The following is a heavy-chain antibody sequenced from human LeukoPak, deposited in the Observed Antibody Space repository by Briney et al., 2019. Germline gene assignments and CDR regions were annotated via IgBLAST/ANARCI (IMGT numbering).Heavy chain of an antibody. J-gene: IGHJ4*02. D-gene: IGHD6-6*01. Sequence: SETLSLTCTVSGGSISSYYWSWLRQPPGKGLEWIGYIYYSGSTNYNPSLKSRVTISVDTSKNQFSLKLSSVTAADTAVYYCARLYSSSFPLYWGQGTLVTVSS. CDR1: GGSISSYY. CDR3: ARLYSSSFPLY. V-gene: IGHV4-59*08. CDR2: IYYSGST.